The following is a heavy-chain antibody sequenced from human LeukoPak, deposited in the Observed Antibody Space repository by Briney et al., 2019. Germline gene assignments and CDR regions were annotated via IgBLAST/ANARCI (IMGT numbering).Heavy chain of an antibody. V-gene: IGHV1-2*02. J-gene: IGHJ5*02. Sequence: ASVKVSCKASGYTFTGYYMHWVRQAPGHGLEWMWWINPNSGDTNYAQKFHGRVTMTRDTSISTAYMEVSSLRSDDTAVYYCARRSTSSWSWFDPWGQGTLVTVSS. CDR2: INPNSGDT. CDR3: ARRSTSSWSWFDP. D-gene: IGHD6-6*01. CDR1: GYTFTGYY.